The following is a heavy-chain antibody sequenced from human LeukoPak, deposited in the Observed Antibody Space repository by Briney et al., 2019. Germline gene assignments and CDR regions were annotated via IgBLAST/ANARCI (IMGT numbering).Heavy chain of an antibody. CDR2: ISYDGSNK. CDR1: GFTFSSYG. Sequence: GRSLRLSCAASGFTFSSYGMHWVRQAPGKGLGWVAVISYDGSNKYYADSVKGRFTISRDNSKNTLYLQMNSLRAEDTAVYYCAKDRQWLAYGADYWGQGTLVTVSS. CDR3: AKDRQWLAYGADY. V-gene: IGHV3-30*18. D-gene: IGHD6-19*01. J-gene: IGHJ4*02.